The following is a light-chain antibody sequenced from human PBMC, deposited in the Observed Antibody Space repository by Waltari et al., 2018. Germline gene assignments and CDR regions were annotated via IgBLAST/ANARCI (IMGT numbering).Light chain of an antibody. CDR1: QSVSSNY. J-gene: IGKJ1*01. V-gene: IGKV3-20*01. CDR3: QQYGSSPRGT. Sequence: EIALTQSPGTLSLSPGERATLSCRASQSVSSNYLAWYQQKLGQAPRLLIYGASSRATGIPDRFSGSGSGTDFTLTISRLEPEDFAVYYCQQYGSSPRGTFGQGTKVEIK. CDR2: GAS.